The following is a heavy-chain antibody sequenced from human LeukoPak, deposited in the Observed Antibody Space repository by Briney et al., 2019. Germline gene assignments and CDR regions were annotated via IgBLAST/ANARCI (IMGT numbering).Heavy chain of an antibody. V-gene: IGHV1-69*13. D-gene: IGHD3-10*01. CDR3: ARSGDGSGSYYIDYYFDY. CDR1: GGTFSSYA. CDR2: IIPIFGTA. Sequence: GASVKVSCKASGGTFSSYAISWVRQAPGLGLEWMGGIIPIFGTANYAQKFQGRVTITADESTSTAYMELSSLRSEDTAVYYCARSGDGSGSYYIDYYFDYWGQGTLVTVSS. J-gene: IGHJ4*02.